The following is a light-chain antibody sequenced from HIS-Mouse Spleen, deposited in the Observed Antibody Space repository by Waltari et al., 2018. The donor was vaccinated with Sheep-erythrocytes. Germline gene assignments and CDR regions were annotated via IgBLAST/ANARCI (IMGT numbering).Light chain of an antibody. V-gene: IGLV2-23*01. CDR1: SSDVGSYNL. CDR3: CSYAGSSTYV. J-gene: IGLJ1*01. CDR2: EGS. Sequence: QSALTQPASVSGSPGQSITISCTGTSSDVGSYNLVSCYQQHPGKAPKLMIYEGSKRRSGVSNRFSGSTSGNTASLTISGLQAEDEADYYCCSYAGSSTYVFGTGTKVTVL.